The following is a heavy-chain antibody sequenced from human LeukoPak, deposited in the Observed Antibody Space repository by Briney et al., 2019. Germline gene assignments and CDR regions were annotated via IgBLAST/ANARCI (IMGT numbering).Heavy chain of an antibody. D-gene: IGHD6-13*01. Sequence: PGGSLRLSCAASGFTFSSYGMHWVRQAPGKGLEWVAFIRYDGSNKYYADSVKGRFTISRDNSKNTLSLQMNSLRAGDTALYYCAKDIQAAPGSYFDYWGPGTLVTVSS. CDR2: IRYDGSNK. CDR1: GFTFSSYG. V-gene: IGHV3-30*02. J-gene: IGHJ4*02. CDR3: AKDIQAAPGSYFDY.